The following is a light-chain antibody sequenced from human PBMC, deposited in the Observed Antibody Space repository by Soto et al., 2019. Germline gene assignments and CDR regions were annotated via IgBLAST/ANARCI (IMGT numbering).Light chain of an antibody. J-gene: IGLJ2*01. CDR3: GTWHSSLSAGGV. CDR2: DNN. V-gene: IGLV1-51*01. Sequence: QSVLTQPPSVSAAPGQKVTISCSGSSSNIGNNYVSWYQQLPGTAPKLLIYDNNKRPSGILDRFSGSKSGTSATLGITGLQTGDEADYYCGTWHSSLSAGGVFGGGTKLTVL. CDR1: SSNIGNNY.